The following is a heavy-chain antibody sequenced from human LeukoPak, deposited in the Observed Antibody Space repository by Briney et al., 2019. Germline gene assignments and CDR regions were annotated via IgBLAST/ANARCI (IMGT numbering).Heavy chain of an antibody. CDR2: ISAYNGNT. CDR1: GYTFTSHG. CDR3: ARDEWQQLALFEY. V-gene: IGHV1-18*01. D-gene: IGHD6-13*01. Sequence: GASVKVSCKASGYTFTSHGISWVRQAPGQGLEWMGWISAYNGNTNYAQNLQGRVTMTTDTSTSAAYMELRSLRSDDTAVYYCARDEWQQLALFEYWGQGALVNVS. J-gene: IGHJ4*02.